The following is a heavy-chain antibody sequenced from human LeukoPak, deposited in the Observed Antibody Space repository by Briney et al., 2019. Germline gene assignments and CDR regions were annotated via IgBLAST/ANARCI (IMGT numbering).Heavy chain of an antibody. CDR2: INHSGST. J-gene: IGHJ4*02. CDR1: GGSFGGYY. D-gene: IGHD3-3*01. CDR3: ARGFVVYDFWSGYSNGGYFDY. Sequence: SETLSLTCAVYGGSFGGYYWSWIRQPPGKGLEWIGEINHSGSTNYNPSLKSRVTISVDTSKNQFSLKLSSVTAADTAVYYCARGFVVYDFWSGYSNGGYFDYWGQGTLVTVSS. V-gene: IGHV4-34*01.